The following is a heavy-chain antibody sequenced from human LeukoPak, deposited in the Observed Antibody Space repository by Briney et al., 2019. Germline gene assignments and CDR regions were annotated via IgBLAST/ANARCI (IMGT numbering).Heavy chain of an antibody. D-gene: IGHD6-6*01. CDR3: ARVQLVDYYYYSYMDV. J-gene: IGHJ6*03. Sequence: GGSLRLSCAASGFTFSSYEMNWVRQAPGKGLEWVSYISSSGSTIYYADSVKGRFTISRDNAKHSLYLQMNSLRAEDTALYYCARVQLVDYYYYSYMDVWGKGTTVTVSS. CDR1: GFTFSSYE. CDR2: ISSSGSTI. V-gene: IGHV3-48*03.